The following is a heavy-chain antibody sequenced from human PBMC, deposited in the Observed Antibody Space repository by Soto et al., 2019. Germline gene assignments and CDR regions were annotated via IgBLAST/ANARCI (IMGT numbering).Heavy chain of an antibody. CDR1: GFTFSSYS. CDR2: ISSSSSTI. CDR3: ARVGEGSSWYVYYGMDV. D-gene: IGHD6-13*01. V-gene: IGHV3-48*02. Sequence: GGSLRLSCAASGFTFSSYSMNWVRQAPGKGLEWVSYISSSSSTIYYAESVKGRFTISRDNAKNSLYLKMNSLRDEDTAVYYCARVGEGSSWYVYYGMDVWGQGTTVTVSS. J-gene: IGHJ6*02.